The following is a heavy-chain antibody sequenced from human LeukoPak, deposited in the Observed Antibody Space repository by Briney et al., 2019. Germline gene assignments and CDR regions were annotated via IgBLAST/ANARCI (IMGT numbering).Heavy chain of an antibody. D-gene: IGHD3-10*01. Sequence: GGSLRLSCAASGFTISSNYKSSVRQAPGKGLERGSVIYSGGSTYYSESMKGRFTISRDNSKNAQNLQMNSLRAEDTAVYYCARVFRENYYYMDVWGKGTTVTISS. CDR1: GFTISSNY. V-gene: IGHV3-53*01. J-gene: IGHJ6*03. CDR2: IYSGGST. CDR3: ARVFRENYYYMDV.